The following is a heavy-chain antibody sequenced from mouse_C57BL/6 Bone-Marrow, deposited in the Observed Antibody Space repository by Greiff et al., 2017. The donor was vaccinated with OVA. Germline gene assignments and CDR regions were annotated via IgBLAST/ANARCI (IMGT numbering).Heavy chain of an antibody. D-gene: IGHD1-1*01. V-gene: IGHV3-3*01. CDR1: GFSINSDCY. CDR2: TFYSGIT. J-gene: IGHJ4*01. Sequence: EVHLVESGPSLVRPSQTLSLTCTVTGFSINSDCYWIWIRQFPGNKLEYIGYTFYSGITYYNPSLESRTYITRDTSKNQFSLKLSSVTTEDTATYYCARVYYYGSSFYAMDYWGQGTSVTVSS. CDR3: ARVYYYGSSFYAMDY.